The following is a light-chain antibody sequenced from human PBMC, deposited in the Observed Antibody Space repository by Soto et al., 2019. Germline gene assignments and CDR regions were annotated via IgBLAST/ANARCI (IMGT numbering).Light chain of an antibody. J-gene: IGLJ1*01. CDR2: DVS. Sequence: QSGLTQPRSVSGAPGQSVTISCTGTSSDVGGYNYVSWYQQHPGKAPKLMIYDVSKRPSGVPDRFSGSKSGNTASLTISGLQAEDEADYYCCSYVGSYTANYVFGTGTKVTVL. CDR1: SSDVGGYNY. V-gene: IGLV2-11*01. CDR3: CSYVGSYTANYV.